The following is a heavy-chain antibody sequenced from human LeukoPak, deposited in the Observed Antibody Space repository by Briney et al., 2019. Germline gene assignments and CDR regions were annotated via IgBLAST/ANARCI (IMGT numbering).Heavy chain of an antibody. J-gene: IGHJ4*02. CDR2: TYYRSKWNN. D-gene: IGHD3-3*01. CDR1: GDSVSSNSAA. CDR3: ARGFRKDFLSGYYVFDF. V-gene: IGHV6-1*01. Sequence: SQTLSITCAISGDSVSSNSAAWNWLRQSSSGGLEWLGRTYYRSKWNNEYEVSVKGRMTISPDTSENQFSLHLDSVTPEDTAVYFCARGFRKDFLSGYYVFDFRGQGTRVTVSS.